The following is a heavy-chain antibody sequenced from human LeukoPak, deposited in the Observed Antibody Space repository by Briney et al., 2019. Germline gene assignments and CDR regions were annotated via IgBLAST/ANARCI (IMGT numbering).Heavy chain of an antibody. J-gene: IGHJ4*02. D-gene: IGHD3-9*01. Sequence: GASVKVSCKASGYTFTSYGISWVRQAPGQGLEWMGWISAYNGNTSYAQKLQGRVTMTTDTSTSTAYMELRSLRSDDTAVYYCARDLVPYYDILTGYWVYWGQGTLVTVSS. CDR2: ISAYNGNT. V-gene: IGHV1-18*01. CDR3: ARDLVPYYDILTGYWVY. CDR1: GYTFTSYG.